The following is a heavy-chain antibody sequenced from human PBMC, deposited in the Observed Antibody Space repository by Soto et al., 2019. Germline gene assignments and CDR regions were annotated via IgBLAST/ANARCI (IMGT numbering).Heavy chain of an antibody. D-gene: IGHD1-26*01. CDR2: ISSSSSYI. Sequence: PRGSLRLSCAASGFTFSSYSMNWVRQAPGKGLEWVSSISSSSSYIYYADSVKGRFTISRDNAENSLYLQMNSLRAEDTAVYYCARVVKKVGATDYYYGMDVWGQGTTVTVSS. CDR3: ARVVKKVGATDYYYGMDV. J-gene: IGHJ6*02. CDR1: GFTFSSYS. V-gene: IGHV3-21*01.